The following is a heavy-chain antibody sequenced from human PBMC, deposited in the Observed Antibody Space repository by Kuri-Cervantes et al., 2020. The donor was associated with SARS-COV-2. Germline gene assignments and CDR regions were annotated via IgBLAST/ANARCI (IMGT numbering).Heavy chain of an antibody. Sequence: LRLSCTVSGGSISSGSYYWSWIRQPAGKGLEWIGYIYTSGSTNYNPSLKSRVTISVDTSKNQFSLKLSSVTAADTAVYYCARHYYGSGSYYNWGSFDYWGQGTLVTVSS. J-gene: IGHJ4*02. V-gene: IGHV4-61*09. D-gene: IGHD3-10*01. CDR3: ARHYYGSGSYYNWGSFDY. CDR1: GGSISSGSYY. CDR2: IYTSGST.